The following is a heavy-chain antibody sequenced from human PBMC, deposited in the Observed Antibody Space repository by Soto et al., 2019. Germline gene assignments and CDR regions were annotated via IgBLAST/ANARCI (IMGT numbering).Heavy chain of an antibody. J-gene: IGHJ4*02. Sequence: EVQLVESGGGLVQPGGSLKLSCAASGFSFSDSAIHWVRQASGKGLEWVGRTRSKAHSYATAFAASVKGRFTISRDDSKNTGYLKRNSMKTGDTAVYYCTRRTVDYWGQGTLVTVSS. V-gene: IGHV3-73*02. D-gene: IGHD1-1*01. CDR3: TRRTVDY. CDR2: TRSKAHSYAT. CDR1: GFSFSDSA.